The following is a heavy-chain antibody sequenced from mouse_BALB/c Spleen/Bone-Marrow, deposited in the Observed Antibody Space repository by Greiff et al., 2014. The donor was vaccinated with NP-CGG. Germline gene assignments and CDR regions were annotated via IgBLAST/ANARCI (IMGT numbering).Heavy chain of an antibody. J-gene: IGHJ4*01. V-gene: IGHV14-3*02. CDR2: TDPANGNT. Sequence: VQLQQSGAELVKPGASVKLSCTASGFNIKDTYMHWVMQRPEQGLEWIGRTDPANGNTKYDPKFQGKATITADTSSNTAYLQLSSLTSEDTAVYYCARWEYYAMDYWGQGTSVTVST. CDR3: ARWEYYAMDY. D-gene: IGHD4-1*01. CDR1: GFNIKDTY.